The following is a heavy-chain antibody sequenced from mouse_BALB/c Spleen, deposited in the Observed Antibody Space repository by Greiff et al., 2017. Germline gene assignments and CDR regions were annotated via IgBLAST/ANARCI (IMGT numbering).Heavy chain of an antibody. CDR3: ARGRRGYDYDLFAY. CDR1: GFTFSSYA. J-gene: IGHJ3*01. V-gene: IGHV5-6-5*01. D-gene: IGHD2-4*01. Sequence: EVKLMESGGGLVKPGGSLKLSCAASGFTFSSYAMSWVRQTPEKRLEWVASISSGGSTYYPDSVKGRFTISRDNARNILYLQMSSLRSEDTAMYYCARGRRGYDYDLFAYWGQGTLVTVSA. CDR2: ISSGGST.